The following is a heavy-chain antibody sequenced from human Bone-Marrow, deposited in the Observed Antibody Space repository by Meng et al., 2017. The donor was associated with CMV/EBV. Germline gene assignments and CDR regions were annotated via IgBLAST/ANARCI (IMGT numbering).Heavy chain of an antibody. Sequence: GESLKISCAASGFTFSSYSMNWVRQAPGKGLEWVSSISSSTSYIYYADSVKGRFTISRDNSKNSLYLQMSSLRAEDTALYYCAKDISRVAVAGADYWGQGTLVPVSS. D-gene: IGHD6-19*01. CDR2: ISSSTSYI. CDR3: AKDISRVAVAGADY. V-gene: IGHV3-21*04. J-gene: IGHJ4*02. CDR1: GFTFSSYS.